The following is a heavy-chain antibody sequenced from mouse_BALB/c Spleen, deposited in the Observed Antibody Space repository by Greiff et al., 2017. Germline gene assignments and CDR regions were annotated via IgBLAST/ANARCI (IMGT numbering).Heavy chain of an antibody. Sequence: EVKLVESGGGLVKPGGSLKLSCAASGFTFSDYYMYWVRQTPEKRLEWVATISDGGSYTYYPDSVKGRFTISRDNAKNNLYLQMSSLKSEDTAMYYCAREKGLYGSFAYWGQGTLVTVSA. J-gene: IGHJ3*01. D-gene: IGHD1-1*01. V-gene: IGHV5-4*02. CDR2: ISDGGSYT. CDR3: AREKGLYGSFAY. CDR1: GFTFSDYY.